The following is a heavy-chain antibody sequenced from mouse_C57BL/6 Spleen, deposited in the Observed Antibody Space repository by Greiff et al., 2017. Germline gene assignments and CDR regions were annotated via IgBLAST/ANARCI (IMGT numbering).Heavy chain of an antibody. V-gene: IGHV3-6*01. J-gene: IGHJ2*01. CDR2: ISYDGSN. D-gene: IGHD1-1*01. Sequence: EVQVVESGPGLVKPSQSLSLTCSVTGYSITSGYYWNWIRQFPGNKLEWMGYISYDGSNNYNPSLKNRISITRDTSNNQFFLKLNSVTTEDTATYYCARDRNYCGVGYWGQGTTLTVSS. CDR1: GYSITSGYY. CDR3: ARDRNYCGVGY.